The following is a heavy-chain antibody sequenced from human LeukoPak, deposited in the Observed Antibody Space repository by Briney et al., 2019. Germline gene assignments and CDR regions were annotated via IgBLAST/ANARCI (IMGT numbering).Heavy chain of an antibody. Sequence: SETLSLTCAVYGGSFSYHHWSWIRQPPGKGLEWMGEINHSGITNYNPSLKSRVTISADTSKNQFSLKLTSVTAADTAVYYCARMIHPRYCGMDVWGQGTTVTVSS. CDR1: GGSFSYHH. D-gene: IGHD3-22*01. CDR2: INHSGIT. CDR3: ARMIHPRYCGMDV. V-gene: IGHV4-34*01. J-gene: IGHJ6*02.